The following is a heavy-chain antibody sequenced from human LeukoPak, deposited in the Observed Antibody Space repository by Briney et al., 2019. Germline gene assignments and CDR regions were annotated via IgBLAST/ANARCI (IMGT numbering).Heavy chain of an antibody. J-gene: IGHJ4*02. CDR2: IYRRGHT. D-gene: IGHD2-21*02. CDR1: GFKFSAYC. Sequence: GGSLRLSCAPSGFKFSAYCMNCVRQAPGKGLEWVSLIYRRGHTFYADSVKGRITISRDNSRNSVFLQMNSLRPEDTALYHCAKEVDCPSDCLFFHSWGQGTLVTVSS. V-gene: IGHV3-43*01. CDR3: AKEVDCPSDCLFFHS.